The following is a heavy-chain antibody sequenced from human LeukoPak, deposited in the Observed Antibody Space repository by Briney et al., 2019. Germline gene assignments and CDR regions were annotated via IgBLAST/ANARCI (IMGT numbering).Heavy chain of an antibody. CDR1: GFSVINNY. J-gene: IGHJ4*02. CDR2: TYSGDST. V-gene: IGHV3-53*01. Sequence: GGSLRLSCAASGFSVINNYITWVRQAPGKGLEWVSITYSGDSTYYADSVKGRFTISRDNSKNTVYLQMNSLRAEDTAVYYCARSGPIDYWGQGTLVTVSS. CDR3: ARSGPIDY. D-gene: IGHD6-25*01.